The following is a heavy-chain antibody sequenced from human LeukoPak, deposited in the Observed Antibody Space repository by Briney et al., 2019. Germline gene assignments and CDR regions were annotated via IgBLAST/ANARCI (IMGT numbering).Heavy chain of an antibody. J-gene: IGHJ4*02. V-gene: IGHV4-30-4*08. CDR3: ARGRGGYSYGVDFER. CDR1: GASINSGDYY. Sequence: MASETLSLTCTVSGASINSGDYYWTWIRQPPGKGLEWIGYIYNSGSTYYNPSLRSRVAISIDTSKNRFSLRLDSVTAADTAVYYCARGRGGYSYGVDFERWGQGTLVTVSS. D-gene: IGHD5-18*01. CDR2: IYNSGST.